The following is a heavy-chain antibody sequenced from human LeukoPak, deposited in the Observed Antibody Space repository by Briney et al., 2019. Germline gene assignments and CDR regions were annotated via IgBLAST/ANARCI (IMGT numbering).Heavy chain of an antibody. Sequence: TSETLSLTCTVSGGSISSYYWSWIRQPPGKGLEWIGYIYYTGSTNYNPSLKSRVTISIDTSKNQFSLKLSSVTAADTAVYYCARREAAAGFDYWGQGTLVTVSS. CDR2: IYYTGST. CDR1: GGSISSYY. CDR3: ARREAAAGFDY. D-gene: IGHD6-13*01. V-gene: IGHV4-59*08. J-gene: IGHJ4*02.